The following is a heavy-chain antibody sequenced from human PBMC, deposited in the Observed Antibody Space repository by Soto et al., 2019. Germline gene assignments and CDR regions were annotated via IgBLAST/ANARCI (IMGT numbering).Heavy chain of an antibody. CDR2: ISANYGNT. V-gene: IGHV1-18*01. J-gene: IGHJ6*03. CDR3: ASNPPAVAGRAYYYYMDV. CDR1: GGTFSSYA. Sequence: GASVKVSCKASGGTFSSYAISWVRQAPGQGLEWMGWISANYGNTNYAQKLQGRVTMTADTSTSTAYMELRSLRSDDTAVYYCASNPPAVAGRAYYYYMDVWGKGTTVTVSS. D-gene: IGHD6-19*01.